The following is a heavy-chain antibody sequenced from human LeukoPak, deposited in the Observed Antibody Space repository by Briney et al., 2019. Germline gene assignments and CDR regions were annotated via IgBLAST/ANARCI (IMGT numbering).Heavy chain of an antibody. CDR1: GYSISSGYY. D-gene: IGHD3-22*01. CDR2: IYHSGST. Sequence: SETLSLTCTVSGYSISSGYYWGWIRPPPGKGLEWIGSIYHSGSTYYNPSLKSRVTISAGTSKNHFSLKLTSVTAADTAVYYCARVTFYYDSSAYYYLQSGAFDIWGQGTMVTVSS. J-gene: IGHJ3*02. CDR3: ARVTFYYDSSAYYYLQSGAFDI. V-gene: IGHV4-38-2*02.